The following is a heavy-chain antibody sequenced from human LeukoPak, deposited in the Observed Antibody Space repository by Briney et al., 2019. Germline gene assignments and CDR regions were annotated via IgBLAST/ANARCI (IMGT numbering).Heavy chain of an antibody. CDR3: ARGRRGVVVPAARKNWFDP. J-gene: IGHJ5*02. CDR1: GGSFSGYY. V-gene: IGHV4-34*01. Sequence: SETLSLTCAVYGGSFSGYYWSWIRQPPGKGLEWIGEIIHSGSTNYNPSLKSRVTISVDTSKNQFSLKLSSVTAADTAVYYCARGRRGVVVPAARKNWFDPWGQGTLVTVSS. CDR2: IIHSGST. D-gene: IGHD2-2*01.